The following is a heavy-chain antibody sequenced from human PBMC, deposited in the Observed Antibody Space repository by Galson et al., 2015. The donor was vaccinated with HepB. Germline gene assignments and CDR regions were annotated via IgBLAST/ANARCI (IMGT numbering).Heavy chain of an antibody. Sequence: SVKVSCKASGYTFTNYTITWVRQAPGQGLEWMGWISAYDGNTNYAQELQGRVTMTTDTSTSTAYMELRNLRSGDTAVYYCARSDNYEGSDYWGQGTLVTVSS. CDR2: ISAYDGNT. CDR1: GYTFTNYT. D-gene: IGHD1-1*01. CDR3: ARSDNYEGSDY. V-gene: IGHV1-18*04. J-gene: IGHJ4*02.